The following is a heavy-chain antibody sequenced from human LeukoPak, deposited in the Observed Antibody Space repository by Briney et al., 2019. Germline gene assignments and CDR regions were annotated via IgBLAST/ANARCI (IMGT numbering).Heavy chain of an antibody. CDR2: ISSSGSTI. D-gene: IGHD5-12*01. CDR3: ARVSPRGYSGYAHFDY. Sequence: GGSLRLSCAASGFTFSSYEMNWVRQAPGKGLEWVSYISSSGSTIYYADSVKGRFTISRDNAQTSLYLQMNSLKAEDTAVYYCARVSPRGYSGYAHFDYWGQGTLVTVSS. CDR1: GFTFSSYE. J-gene: IGHJ4*02. V-gene: IGHV3-48*03.